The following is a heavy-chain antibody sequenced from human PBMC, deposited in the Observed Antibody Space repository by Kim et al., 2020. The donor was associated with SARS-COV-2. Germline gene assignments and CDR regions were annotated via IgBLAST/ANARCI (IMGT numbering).Heavy chain of an antibody. Sequence: SETLSLTCTVSGGSISSGGYYWSWLRQHPGKGLEWIGYTYYSGSTYYNPSLKSRVTISVDTSKNQFSLKLSSVTAADTAVYYCARAPGLGTMIVVVTHFGTWGRGTLVPVSS. J-gene: IGHJ4*02. V-gene: IGHV4-31*03. CDR3: ARAPGLGTMIVVVTHFGT. D-gene: IGHD3-22*01. CDR2: TYYSGST. CDR1: GGSISSGGYY.